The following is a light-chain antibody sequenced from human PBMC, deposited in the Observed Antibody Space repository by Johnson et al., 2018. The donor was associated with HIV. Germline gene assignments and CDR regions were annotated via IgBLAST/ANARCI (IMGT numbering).Light chain of an antibody. CDR3: GTWDSSLSTYYV. J-gene: IGLJ1*01. CDR2: ENN. CDR1: SSNIGKNY. V-gene: IGLV1-51*02. Sequence: SVLTQPPSVSAAPGQKVTISCSGSSSNIGKNYVSWYQQLPGTAPKVLIYENNKRPSGIPDRFSGSKSGASATLGITGLQTGDEADYYCGTWDSSLSTYYVFGTGTKVTVL.